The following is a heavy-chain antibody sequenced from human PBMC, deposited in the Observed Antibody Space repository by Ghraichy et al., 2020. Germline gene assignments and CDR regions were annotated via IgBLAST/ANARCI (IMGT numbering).Heavy chain of an antibody. V-gene: IGHV3-20*04. D-gene: IGHD6-19*01. CDR3: ARATALYSWGWAHAFDI. Sequence: GGSLRLSCAASGFTFDDYGMRWVRQAPGKGLEWVSGIYWNGSSTGYADSVKGRFTISRDNAKNSLYLQMNGLRAEDTALYYWARATALYSWGWAHAFDIRGQGTMVTVSS. CDR1: GFTFDDYG. J-gene: IGHJ3*02. CDR2: IYWNGSST.